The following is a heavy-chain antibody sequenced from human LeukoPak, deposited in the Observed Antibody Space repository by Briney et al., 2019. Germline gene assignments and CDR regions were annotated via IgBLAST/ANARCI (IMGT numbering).Heavy chain of an antibody. D-gene: IGHD3-3*01. Sequence: ASVKVSCKASGYIFTSYDINWVRQATGQGLEWMGWMNPNSGDTGYAQKFQGRVTMTRNTSISTAYMELSSLRSEDTAVYYCARVLAGFWYYYYYGMDVWGQGTTVTVSS. CDR2: MNPNSGDT. J-gene: IGHJ6*02. CDR3: ARVLAGFWYYYYYGMDV. V-gene: IGHV1-8*01. CDR1: GYIFTSYD.